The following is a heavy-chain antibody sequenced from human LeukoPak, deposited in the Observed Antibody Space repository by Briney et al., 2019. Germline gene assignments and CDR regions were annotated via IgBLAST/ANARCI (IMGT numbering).Heavy chain of an antibody. Sequence: GGSLRLSCAASGFTFSSYEMNWVRQAPGKGLEWVSYISSSGSTIYYADSVKGRFTISRDNSKNTLYLQMNSLLAEDTAVYYCARAGGWYDAFDIWGQGTMVTVSS. D-gene: IGHD6-19*01. CDR2: ISSSGSTI. CDR3: ARAGGWYDAFDI. CDR1: GFTFSSYE. V-gene: IGHV3-48*03. J-gene: IGHJ3*02.